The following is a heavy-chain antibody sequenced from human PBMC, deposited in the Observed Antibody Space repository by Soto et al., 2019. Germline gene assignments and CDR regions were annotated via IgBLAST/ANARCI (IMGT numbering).Heavy chain of an antibody. CDR1: GYSFTSYW. CDR2: IYPGDSDT. J-gene: IGHJ6*02. V-gene: IGHV5-51*01. Sequence: GESLKLSCKGSGYSFTSYWIGWVRQMPGKGLEWMGIIYPGDSDTRYSPSFQGRVTISTDKSTSTAFLQWSSLKASDTAMYYCASSGARYCTKGVCPLHYDCYGIDVWGQGTTVTVSS. D-gene: IGHD2-8*01. CDR3: ASSGARYCTKGVCPLHYDCYGIDV.